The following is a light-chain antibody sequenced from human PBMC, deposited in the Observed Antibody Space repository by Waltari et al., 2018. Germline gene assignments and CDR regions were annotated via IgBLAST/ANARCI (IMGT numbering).Light chain of an antibody. CDR2: KDT. V-gene: IGLV3-27*01. J-gene: IGLJ2*01. Sequence: YDLTQPSSVSVSPGQTATITCSGDVLAEQYVRWFQQKPGQAPTLFLYKDTERPSGIPERFSDSSSGSTVTLTIRGALLEDEADYHCHAAADNNWFFGGGTKLTVL. CDR1: VLAEQY. CDR3: HAAADNNWF.